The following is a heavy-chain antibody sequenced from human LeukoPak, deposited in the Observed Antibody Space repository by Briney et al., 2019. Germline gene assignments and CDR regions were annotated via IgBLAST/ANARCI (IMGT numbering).Heavy chain of an antibody. V-gene: IGHV1-8*03. CDR2: MNPNSGNT. Sequence: ASVKVSCKASGYTFTSYDINWVRQATGQGLEWMGWMNPNSGNTGYAQKFQGRVTITRNTSISTAYMELSSLRSEDTAVYYCARTAYDYDFWSGYYYYYMDVWGKGTTVTVSS. CDR3: ARTAYDYDFWSGYYYYYMDV. D-gene: IGHD3-3*01. J-gene: IGHJ6*03. CDR1: GYTFTSYD.